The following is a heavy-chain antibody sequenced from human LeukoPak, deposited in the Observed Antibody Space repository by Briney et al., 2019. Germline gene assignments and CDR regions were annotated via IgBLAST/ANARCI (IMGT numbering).Heavy chain of an antibody. V-gene: IGHV4-59*12. CDR3: ARSMPYYYDSSGYYPDY. CDR2: IYYSGST. CDR1: GGSISSYY. D-gene: IGHD3-22*01. J-gene: IGHJ4*02. Sequence: SETLSLTCTVSGGSISSYYWSWIRQPPGKGLEWIGYIYYSGSTNYNPSLKSRVTISVDTSKNQFSLKLSSVTAADTAVYYCARSMPYYYDSSGYYPDYWGQGTLVTVSS.